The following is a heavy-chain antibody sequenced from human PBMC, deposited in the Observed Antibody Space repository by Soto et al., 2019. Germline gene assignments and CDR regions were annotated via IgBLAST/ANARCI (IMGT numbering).Heavy chain of an antibody. V-gene: IGHV1-18*01. D-gene: IGHD4-4*01. CDR2: IRPYNGNT. CDR1: GYTFTSYG. Sequence: QVQLVQSGAEVKKPGASVKVSCKASGYTFTSYGISWVRQAPGQGLEWMGWIRPYNGNTNYAQNLQGRVTMTTDTSTSTAYMELRSLRSDDTAFYYCARDLSITVTTTNDYWGQGTLVTVSS. CDR3: ARDLSITVTTTNDY. J-gene: IGHJ4*02.